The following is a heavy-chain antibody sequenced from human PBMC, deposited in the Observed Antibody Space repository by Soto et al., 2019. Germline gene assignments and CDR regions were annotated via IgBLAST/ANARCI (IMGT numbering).Heavy chain of an antibody. D-gene: IGHD6-19*01. Sequence: QVQLQESGPGLVEPSETLSLTCTGSGASISSYFWTWIRQPAGKGLDWIGRISTSGTTNHNPSLKSRVTMSVDTSKNHFSLNLSSVTAADTAVYYCAREAGPDRWFDPWGQGTLVTVSS. V-gene: IGHV4-4*07. J-gene: IGHJ5*02. CDR1: GASISSYF. CDR2: ISTSGTT. CDR3: AREAGPDRWFDP.